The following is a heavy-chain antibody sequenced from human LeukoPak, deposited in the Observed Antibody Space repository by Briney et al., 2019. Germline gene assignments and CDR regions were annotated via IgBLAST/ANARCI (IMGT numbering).Heavy chain of an antibody. Sequence: HGESLRNSCKCSGFDFTAYGIAWVRQMPGKGLEWMGNIYPGGSNGRYSPSFQGQVTMSADKSITTVYLQWSSLKASDTAMYYCARHFHSAWFGFWGQGSLVTVSS. V-gene: IGHV5-51*01. CDR2: IYPGGSNG. CDR3: ARHFHSAWFGF. D-gene: IGHD5-18*01. CDR1: GFDFTAYG. J-gene: IGHJ4*02.